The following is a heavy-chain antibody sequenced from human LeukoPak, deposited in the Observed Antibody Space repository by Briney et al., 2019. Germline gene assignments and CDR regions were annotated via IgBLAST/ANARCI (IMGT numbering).Heavy chain of an antibody. D-gene: IGHD5-18*01. J-gene: IGHJ4*02. CDR1: GGSISSSSYY. Sequence: SETLSLTCTVSGGSISSSSYYWGWIRQPPGKGLEWIGSIYYSGSTNYNPSLKSRVTMSIDTSKNQFSLKLSSVTAADTAVYYCASVDTAMGEGYWGQGTLVTVSS. V-gene: IGHV4-39*07. CDR2: IYYSGST. CDR3: ASVDTAMGEGY.